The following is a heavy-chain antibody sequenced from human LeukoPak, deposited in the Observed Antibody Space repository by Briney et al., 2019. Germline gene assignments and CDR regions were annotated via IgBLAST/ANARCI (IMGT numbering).Heavy chain of an antibody. J-gene: IGHJ4*02. CDR2: IYTSGST. D-gene: IGHD3-10*01. V-gene: IGHV4-61*02. Sequence: SQTLSLTCTVSGGSISSGSYYWSWIRQPAGKGLEWIGRIYTSGSTNYNPSLKSRVTISVDTSKNQFSLKLSSVTAADTAVYYCARASVLLSADYWGQGILVIVSA. CDR3: ARASVLLSADY. CDR1: GGSISSGSYY.